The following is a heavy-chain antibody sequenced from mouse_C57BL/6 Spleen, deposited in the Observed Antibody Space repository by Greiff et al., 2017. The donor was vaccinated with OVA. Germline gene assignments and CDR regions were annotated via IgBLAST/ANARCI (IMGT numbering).Heavy chain of an antibody. J-gene: IGHJ2*01. V-gene: IGHV1-19*01. D-gene: IGHD2-2*01. CDR2: INPYNGGT. CDR3: ARGGDMVTRGYFDY. CDR1: GYTFTDYY. Sequence: EVQLQQSGPVLVKPGASVKMSCKASGYTFTDYYMNWVKQSHGKSLEWIGVINPYNGGTSYNQKFKGKATLTVDKSSSAAYMELNSLTAEDSAVYDGARGGDMVTRGYFDYWGQGTTLTVSS.